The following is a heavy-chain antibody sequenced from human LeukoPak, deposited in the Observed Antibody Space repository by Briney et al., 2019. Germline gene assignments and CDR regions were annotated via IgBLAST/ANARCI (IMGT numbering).Heavy chain of an antibody. V-gene: IGHV3-21*01. D-gene: IGHD2-2*02. CDR1: GFTFSSYS. Sequence: GGSLRLSCAASGFTFSSYSMNWVRQAPGKGLEWVSSISSSSSYIYYADSVKGRFTISRDNAKNSLYLQMNSLRAEDTAVYYCARSSPHCSSTSCYNDAFDIWGQGIMVTVSS. CDR2: ISSSSSYI. J-gene: IGHJ3*02. CDR3: ARSSPHCSSTSCYNDAFDI.